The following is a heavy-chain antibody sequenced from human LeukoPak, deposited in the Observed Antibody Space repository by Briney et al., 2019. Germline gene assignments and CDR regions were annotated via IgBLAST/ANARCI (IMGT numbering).Heavy chain of an antibody. J-gene: IGHJ4*02. D-gene: IGHD6-13*01. CDR3: ARGSSWLLYYFDY. CDR1: GYTFTGYY. Sequence: ASVKVSCKASGYTFTGYYMHWVRQAPGQGLEWMGWINPNSGGTNYAQKFQGRVTMTRDTSISTAYMELSRLRPDDTAVYYCARGSSWLLYYFDYWGQGTLVTVSS. CDR2: INPNSGGT. V-gene: IGHV1-2*02.